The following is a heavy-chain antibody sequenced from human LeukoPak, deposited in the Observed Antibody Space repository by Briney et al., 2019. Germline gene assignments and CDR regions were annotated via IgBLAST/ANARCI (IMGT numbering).Heavy chain of an antibody. D-gene: IGHD1-1*01. CDR3: TYRPGYADY. CDR1: GFTFSSYT. CDR2: ISGSGGST. V-gene: IGHV3-23*01. J-gene: IGHJ4*02. Sequence: GSLTLSFPASGFTFSSYTMSWVRQAPGKGLEWVSAISGSGGSTYYADSVKGRFTISRDNSKNTLYLQMNSLRAEDTAVYYCTYRPGYADYWGQGTLVTVSS.